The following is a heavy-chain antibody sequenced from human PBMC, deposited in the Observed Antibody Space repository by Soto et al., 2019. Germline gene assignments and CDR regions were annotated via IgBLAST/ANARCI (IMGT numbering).Heavy chain of an antibody. CDR2: IWYDGSSK. CDR1: GFTFSSYG. V-gene: IGHV3-33*01. CDR3: ARGVGEGYFDY. J-gene: IGHJ4*02. Sequence: QVQLVESGGGVVQPGRSLRLSCAASGFTFSSYGMHWVRQAPGKGLEWVAVIWYDGSSKYYADSVKGRFTISRDNSKNTLYLQMNSLRAEDTAVYYCARGVGEGYFDYWGQGTLVTVSS. D-gene: IGHD3-10*01.